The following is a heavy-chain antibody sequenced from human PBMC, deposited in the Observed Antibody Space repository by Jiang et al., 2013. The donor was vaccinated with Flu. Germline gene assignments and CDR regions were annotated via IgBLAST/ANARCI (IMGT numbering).Heavy chain of an antibody. CDR3: AKRLRGTDVLTLYPREPSYGMDV. CDR2: ISGSGGST. V-gene: IGHV3-23*01. D-gene: IGHD3-16*01. J-gene: IGHJ6*02. Sequence: QLLESGGGLVQPGGSLRLSCAASGFTFSSYAMSWVRQAPGKGLEWVSAISGSGGSTYYADSVKGRFTISRDNSKNTLYLQMNSLRAEDTAVYYCAKRLRGTDVLTLYPREPSYGMDVWGQGTTVTVSS. CDR1: GFTFSSYA.